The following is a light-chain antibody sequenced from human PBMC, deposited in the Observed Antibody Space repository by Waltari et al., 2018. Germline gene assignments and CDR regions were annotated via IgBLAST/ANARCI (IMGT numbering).Light chain of an antibody. J-gene: IGLJ2*01. Sequence: YVLTQPPSVSVAPGETATITCGGDTNGRKSVHWYHQKPGRAPILVIDYDTDRPSGIPERFSGSNSGNTAILTISGVEAGDEADYYCQVWDDDTDQVIFGGGTKLTVL. CDR2: YDT. CDR1: TNGRKS. V-gene: IGLV3-21*04. CDR3: QVWDDDTDQVI.